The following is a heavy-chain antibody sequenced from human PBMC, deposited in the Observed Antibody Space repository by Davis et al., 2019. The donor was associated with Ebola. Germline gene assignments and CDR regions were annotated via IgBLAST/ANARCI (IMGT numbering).Heavy chain of an antibody. D-gene: IGHD3-16*02. Sequence: ASVKVSCKASGGTFSSYAISWVRQAPGQGLEWMGWISAYNGNTNYAQKLQGRVTMTTDTSTSTAYMELRSLRSDDTAVYYCARGPYYDYIWGSYRSEIPFDYWGQGTLVTVSS. CDR2: ISAYNGNT. V-gene: IGHV1-18*01. CDR1: GGTFSSYA. CDR3: ARGPYYDYIWGSYRSEIPFDY. J-gene: IGHJ4*02.